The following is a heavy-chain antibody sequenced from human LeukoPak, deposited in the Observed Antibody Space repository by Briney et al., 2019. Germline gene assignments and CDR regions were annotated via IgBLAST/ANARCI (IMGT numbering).Heavy chain of an antibody. D-gene: IGHD2-8*01. Sequence: GGSLRLSCAASGLTFSSYAMHWVRQAPGKGLEWVAVISFDGSNAYYADSVRGRYTISRDNSKDTLCLQMNSLRAEDTAVYYCARDHYWLEYCTDGVYRDTFDIWGQGTMVTVSS. CDR3: ARDHYWLEYCTDGVYRDTFDI. CDR1: GLTFSSYA. V-gene: IGHV3-30-3*01. CDR2: ISFDGSNA. J-gene: IGHJ3*02.